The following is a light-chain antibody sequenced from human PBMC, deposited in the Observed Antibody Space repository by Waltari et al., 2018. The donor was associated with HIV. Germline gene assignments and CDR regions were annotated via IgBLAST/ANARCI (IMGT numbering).Light chain of an antibody. CDR2: RNN. Sequence: QSVLTQPPSASGTPGQRVTVSCSGSSSNIGSNYVYWYQQLPGTAPKLLISRNNQRPSGVPDRFACSKSGTSASLAIIGLRSEDEADYYCAAWDDSLSGRVFGGGTKLTVL. CDR3: AAWDDSLSGRV. J-gene: IGLJ3*02. V-gene: IGLV1-47*01. CDR1: SSNIGSNY.